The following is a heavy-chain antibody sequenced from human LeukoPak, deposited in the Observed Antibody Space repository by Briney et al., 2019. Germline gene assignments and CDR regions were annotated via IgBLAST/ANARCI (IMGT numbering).Heavy chain of an antibody. CDR3: ARDRASVIRGVTTPPAGRYFDY. CDR2: ISSSSSTI. CDR1: GFTFSSYS. V-gene: IGHV3-48*04. J-gene: IGHJ4*02. D-gene: IGHD3-10*01. Sequence: GGSLRLSCAASGFTFSSYSMNWVRQAPGKGLEWVSYISSSSSTIYYADSVKGRFTITRDNAKNSLYLQMNSLRAEDTAVYYCARDRASVIRGVTTPPAGRYFDYWGQGTLVVVSS.